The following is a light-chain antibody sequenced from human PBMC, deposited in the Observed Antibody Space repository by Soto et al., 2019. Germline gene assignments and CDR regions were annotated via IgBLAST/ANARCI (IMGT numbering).Light chain of an antibody. Sequence: DIQMTQSPSSLSASVGDRVTITCQASQGIRNYLNWYQQKPGQAPKLLIYDVSHLETGVPSRFSGSGSGTDFTLTISSLQPEDFATYFCQQLNSYPITFGQGTRLEI. V-gene: IGKV1-33*01. CDR1: QGIRNY. CDR3: QQLNSYPIT. CDR2: DVS. J-gene: IGKJ5*01.